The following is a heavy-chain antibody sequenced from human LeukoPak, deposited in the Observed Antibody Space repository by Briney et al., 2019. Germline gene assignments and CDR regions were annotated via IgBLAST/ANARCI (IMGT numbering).Heavy chain of an antibody. J-gene: IGHJ4*02. CDR3: ARGGTRGYSPVDY. CDR2: ISGSGGST. V-gene: IGHV3-23*01. D-gene: IGHD5-18*01. CDR1: GFTFSSYA. Sequence: SGGSLRLSCAASGFTFSSYAMSWVRQAPGKGLEWVSAISGSGGSTYYADSVKGRSTISRDNAKNSLFLQMNSLRVEDTAVYYCARGGTRGYSPVDYWGQGILVTVSS.